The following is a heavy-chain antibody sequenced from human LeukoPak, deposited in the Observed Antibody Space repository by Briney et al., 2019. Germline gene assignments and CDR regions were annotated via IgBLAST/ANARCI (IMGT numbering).Heavy chain of an antibody. J-gene: IGHJ3*02. CDR1: GFTFSSYS. Sequence: GGSLSLSCAASGFTFSSYSMNWVRQAPGKGLEWVSSISSSSSYIYYADSVKGRFTISRDNAKNSLYLQMNSLRAEDTAVYYCARDQRELRFYNAFDIWGQGTMVTVSS. V-gene: IGHV3-21*01. D-gene: IGHD1-26*01. CDR3: ARDQRELRFYNAFDI. CDR2: ISSSSSYI.